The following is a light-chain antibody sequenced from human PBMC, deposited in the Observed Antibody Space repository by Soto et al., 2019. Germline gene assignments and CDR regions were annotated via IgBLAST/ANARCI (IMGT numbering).Light chain of an antibody. V-gene: IGKV2-28*01. CDR2: LGS. CDR1: QSLLHSNGYNY. CDR3: MQALQTPLT. Sequence: DIVMTQSPLSLPVTPGEPASISCRSSQSLLHSNGYNYLDWYLQKPGQSPQLLIYLGSNRASGVPDRFSGSGSGTDFTLQIRRVEAEDVGVYYCMQALQTPLTFGGGTKVEIK. J-gene: IGKJ4*01.